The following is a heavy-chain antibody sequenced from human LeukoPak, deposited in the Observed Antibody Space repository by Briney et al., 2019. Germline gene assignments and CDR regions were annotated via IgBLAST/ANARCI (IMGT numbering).Heavy chain of an antibody. CDR2: ITSDSGTI. CDR3: AKDLQPCSGGSCYFFYYFYMDV. D-gene: IGHD2-15*01. Sequence: GESLRLSCAASGFTFSIYTMNWVRQAPGKGLEWVSYITSDSGTIYYADSVRGRFTIFRDNSKNTLYLQMNSLRAEDTAVYYCAKDLQPCSGGSCYFFYYFYMDVWGKGTTVTVSS. J-gene: IGHJ6*03. V-gene: IGHV3-48*01. CDR1: GFTFSIYT.